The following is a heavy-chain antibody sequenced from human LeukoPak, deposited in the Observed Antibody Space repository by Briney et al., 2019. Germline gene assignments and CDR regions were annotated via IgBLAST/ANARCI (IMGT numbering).Heavy chain of an antibody. CDR3: ATLKYYFDY. Sequence: PGGSLRLSCAASGFTFSTYWMTWVRQAPGKGLEWVANIKQDGSEKYCVDSVKGRFTISRDNAENSLYLQMNSLRAEDAAVYYCATLKYYFDYWGQGTLVTVSS. CDR2: IKQDGSEK. J-gene: IGHJ4*02. V-gene: IGHV3-7*05. CDR1: GFTFSTYW.